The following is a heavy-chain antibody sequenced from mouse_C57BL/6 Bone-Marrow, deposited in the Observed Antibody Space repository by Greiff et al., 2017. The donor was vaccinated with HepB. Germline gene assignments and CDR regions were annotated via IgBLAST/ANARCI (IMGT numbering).Heavy chain of an antibody. CDR2: IDPEKGDT. D-gene: IGHD1-1*01. Sequence: VQLQQSGAELVRPGASVKLSCTASGFNIKDDYMHWVKQRPEQGLEWIGWIDPEKGDTEYASKFQGKATITADTSSNTAYLQLSSLTSEDTAVYYCTTILRYYFDYWGQGTTLTVSS. J-gene: IGHJ2*01. CDR1: GFNIKDDY. V-gene: IGHV14-4*01. CDR3: TTILRYYFDY.